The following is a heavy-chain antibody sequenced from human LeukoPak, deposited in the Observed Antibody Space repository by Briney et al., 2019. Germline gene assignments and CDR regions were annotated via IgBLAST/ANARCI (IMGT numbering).Heavy chain of an antibody. CDR3: AVQKYSSGWYDY. CDR1: GFTFSSYG. CDR2: ISYDGSNK. J-gene: IGHJ4*02. D-gene: IGHD6-19*01. Sequence: GGSLRLSCAASGFTFSSYGMYWVRQAPGKGLEWVAVISYDGSNKYYADSVKGRFTISRDNSKNTLYLQMNSLRAEDTAVYYCAVQKYSSGWYDYWGQGTLVTVSS. V-gene: IGHV3-30*03.